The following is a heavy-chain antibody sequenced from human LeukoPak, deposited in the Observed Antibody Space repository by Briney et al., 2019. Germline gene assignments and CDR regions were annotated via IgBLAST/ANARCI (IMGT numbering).Heavy chain of an antibody. CDR2: IYYSGST. Sequence: SETLSLTCTVSGGSISSYYWSWIRQPPGKGLEWIGYIYYSGSTNYNPSLKSRVTISVDTSKNQFSLKLSSVTAADTAVYYCARVLLWFGEATNFDLWGRGTLVTVSS. CDR1: GGSISSYY. J-gene: IGHJ2*01. D-gene: IGHD3-10*01. CDR3: ARVLLWFGEATNFDL. V-gene: IGHV4-59*08.